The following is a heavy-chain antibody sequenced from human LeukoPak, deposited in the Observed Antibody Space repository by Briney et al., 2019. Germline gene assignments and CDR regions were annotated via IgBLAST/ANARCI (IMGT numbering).Heavy chain of an antibody. CDR2: ISRSAENT. Sequence: GGTLRLSCVASGFTFSNYVMSWVRQAPGKGLEWVSLISRSAENTYYADSVKGRFTISRDDFENTLYLQMSSLGAEDTAVYYCAKDRGDSGGYPLFDHWGQGTVVTVSS. V-gene: IGHV3-23*01. D-gene: IGHD3-22*01. CDR1: GFTFSNYV. CDR3: AKDRGDSGGYPLFDH. J-gene: IGHJ4*02.